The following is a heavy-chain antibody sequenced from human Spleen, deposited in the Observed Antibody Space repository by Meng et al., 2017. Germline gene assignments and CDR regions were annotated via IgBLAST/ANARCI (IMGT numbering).Heavy chain of an antibody. CDR1: GFTFSDYY. J-gene: IGHJ4*02. Sequence: GESLKISCAASGFTFSDYYMSWIRQPPGKGLEWISYISNSGYIIYYADSVKGRFTISRDNAKNSLYLQMNSLRADDTAVYYCARGGVIPDYWGQGTLVTVSS. CDR2: ISNSGYII. CDR3: ARGGVIPDY. V-gene: IGHV3-11*04. D-gene: IGHD2-21*01.